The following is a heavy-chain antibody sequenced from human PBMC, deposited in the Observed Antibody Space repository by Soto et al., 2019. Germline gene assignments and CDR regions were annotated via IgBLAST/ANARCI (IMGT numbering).Heavy chain of an antibody. J-gene: IGHJ3*02. CDR3: ARARPGFSRNYDAFDI. V-gene: IGHV1-2*04. CDR1: GYTFTGYY. Sequence: ASVKVSCKASGYTFTGYYMHWVRQAPGQGLEWMGWINPNSGGTNYAQKFQGWVTMTRDTSISTAYMELSRLRSDDTAVYYCARARPGFSRNYDAFDIWGQGTMVTVSS. D-gene: IGHD1-7*01. CDR2: INPNSGGT.